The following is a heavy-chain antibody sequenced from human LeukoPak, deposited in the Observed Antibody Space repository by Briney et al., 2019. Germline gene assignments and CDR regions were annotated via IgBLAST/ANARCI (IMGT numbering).Heavy chain of an antibody. J-gene: IGHJ4*02. CDR1: GGSFSGYY. D-gene: IGHD4-4*01. CDR2: INHSGST. CDR3: AREKSTVTTVDY. V-gene: IGHV4-34*01. Sequence: SETLSLTCAVYGGSFSGYYWSWIRQPPGKGLEWIGEINHSGSTNYNPSLKSRVTISVDTSKNQFSLKLSSVTAADTAVYYCAREKSTVTTVDYWGQGTLVTVSS.